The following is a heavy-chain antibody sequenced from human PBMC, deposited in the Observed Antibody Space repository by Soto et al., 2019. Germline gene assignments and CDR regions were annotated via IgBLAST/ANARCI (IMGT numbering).Heavy chain of an antibody. Sequence: PSETLSLTCTVSGGSISSYYWSWIRQPPGKGLEWIGYIYYSGSTNYNPSLKSRVTISVDTSKNQFSLKLSSVTAADTAVYYCARDLVDKRTYYYGSGTGHWFDPWGQGTLVTVS. V-gene: IGHV4-59*01. CDR1: GGSISSYY. CDR2: IYYSGST. J-gene: IGHJ5*02. CDR3: ARDLVDKRTYYYGSGTGHWFDP. D-gene: IGHD3-10*01.